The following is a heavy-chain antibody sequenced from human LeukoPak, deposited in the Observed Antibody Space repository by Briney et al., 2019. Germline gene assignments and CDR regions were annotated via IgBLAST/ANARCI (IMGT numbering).Heavy chain of an antibody. J-gene: IGHJ4*02. CDR3: ARGPTGSYSNFDY. CDR2: ARNKANSHTT. CDR1: GFTFSGHY. V-gene: IGHV3-72*01. D-gene: IGHD1-26*01. Sequence: GGSLRLSCVASGFTFSGHYMDWVRQAPGKGLEWVGRARNKANSHTTEYAASVKGRFTISRDDSKNSLYLQMNSLKTEDTAVYYCARGPTGSYSNFDYWGQGTLVTVSS.